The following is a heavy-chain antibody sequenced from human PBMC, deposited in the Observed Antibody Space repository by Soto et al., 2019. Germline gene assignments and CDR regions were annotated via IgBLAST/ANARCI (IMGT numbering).Heavy chain of an antibody. CDR2: IYHGGNA. J-gene: IGHJ6*02. Sequence: SDTLSLTCTVSGGSITSANWWSWVRQPPGRGLEWIGEIYHGGNANYNSSLKSRVTMSVDKSKSQFSLSLSSVTAADTAVYYCARQSEYYYASGRAAPLYGMDVWGQGTTVTVS. CDR1: GGSITSANW. V-gene: IGHV4-4*02. D-gene: IGHD3-10*01. CDR3: ARQSEYYYASGRAAPLYGMDV.